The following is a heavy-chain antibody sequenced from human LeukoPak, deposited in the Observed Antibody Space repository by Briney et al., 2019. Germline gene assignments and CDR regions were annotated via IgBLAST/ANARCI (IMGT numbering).Heavy chain of an antibody. V-gene: IGHV1-69*01. Sequence: SVKVSCKASGGTFSSYAISWVRQAPGQGLEWMGGIIPIFGTANYAQKFQGRVTITADGSTSTAYMELSSLRSEDTAVYYCARGRSSGWYGGDYDEANYFDYWGQGTLVTVSS. CDR1: GGTFSSYA. J-gene: IGHJ4*02. CDR3: ARGRSSGWYGGDYDEANYFDY. CDR2: IIPIFGTA. D-gene: IGHD6-19*01.